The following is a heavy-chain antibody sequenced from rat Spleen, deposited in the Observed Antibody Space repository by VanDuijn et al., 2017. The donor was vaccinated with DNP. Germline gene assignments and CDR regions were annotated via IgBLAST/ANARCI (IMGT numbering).Heavy chain of an antibody. J-gene: IGHJ3*01. CDR1: GFNFNDYW. Sequence: EVKLVESGGGLVQPGRSLKLSCAASGFNFNDYWMGWVRQAPGKGPEWIGEIKKDSSTINYTPSLKDKFTISRDNAQNTLYLQMSKLGSEDTAIYYCTRGLYSVAYWGQGTLVTVSS. CDR3: TRGLYSVAY. V-gene: IGHV4-2*01. CDR2: IKKDSSTI. D-gene: IGHD3-1*01.